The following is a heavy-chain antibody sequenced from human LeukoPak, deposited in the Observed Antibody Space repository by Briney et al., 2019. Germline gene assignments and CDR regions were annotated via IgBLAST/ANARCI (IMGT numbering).Heavy chain of an antibody. Sequence: PSETLSLTCTVSGGSITSNYWSWVRQPSGKGLEWIGYIYFSGRTNYNPSLKSRVTISVDTSKKEFSLKLSSVSAADTAVYYCARGFLTYYYDSSGLYFDYWGQGTLVTVSS. V-gene: IGHV4-59*01. CDR3: ARGFLTYYYDSSGLYFDY. CDR1: GGSITSNY. D-gene: IGHD3-22*01. CDR2: IYFSGRT. J-gene: IGHJ4*02.